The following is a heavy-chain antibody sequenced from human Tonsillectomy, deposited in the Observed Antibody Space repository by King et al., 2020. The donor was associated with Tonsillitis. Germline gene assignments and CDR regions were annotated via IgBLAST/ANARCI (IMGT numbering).Heavy chain of an antibody. D-gene: IGHD3-22*01. J-gene: IGHJ3*02. CDR1: GFTFSNAW. Sequence: VQLVESGGGLVKPGGSLRLSCAASGFTFSNAWMSWVRQAPGKGLEWVGRIKSKTDGGTTDYAAPVKGRFTISRDDSKNTLYLQMNSLKTEDTAVYYCTTGCDYYDSSGYYGFSEDAFDIWGQGTMVTVSS. CDR3: TTGCDYYDSSGYYGFSEDAFDI. CDR2: IKSKTDGGTT. V-gene: IGHV3-15*01.